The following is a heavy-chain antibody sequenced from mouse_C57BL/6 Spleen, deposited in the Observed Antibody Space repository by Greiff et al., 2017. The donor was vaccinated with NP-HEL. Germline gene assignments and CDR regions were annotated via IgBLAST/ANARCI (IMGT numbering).Heavy chain of an antibody. CDR3: ASGGDYDDDYFDY. CDR2: IYPGDGDT. D-gene: IGHD2-4*01. V-gene: IGHV1-82*01. J-gene: IGHJ2*01. CDR1: GYAFSSSW. Sequence: QVQLKESGPELVKPGASVKISCKASGYAFSSSWMNWVKQRPGKGLEWIGRIYPGDGDTNYNGKFKGKATLTADKSSSTAYMQLSSLTSEDSAVYFCASGGDYDDDYFDYWGQGTTLTVSS.